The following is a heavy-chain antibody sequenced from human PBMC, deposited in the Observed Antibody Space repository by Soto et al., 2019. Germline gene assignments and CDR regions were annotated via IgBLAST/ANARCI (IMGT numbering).Heavy chain of an antibody. D-gene: IGHD3-9*01. V-gene: IGHV4-59*01. Sequence: TSETLSLTCTVSGGSISSYYWSWIRQPPGKGLEWIGYIYYSGRTNYNPSLKSRVTISLDTSKNQFSLKLSSVTAADTAVYYCASGGWTYNILTGYYLWGQGTMVTVSS. CDR1: GGSISSYY. CDR3: ASGGWTYNILTGYYL. CDR2: IYYSGRT. J-gene: IGHJ3*01.